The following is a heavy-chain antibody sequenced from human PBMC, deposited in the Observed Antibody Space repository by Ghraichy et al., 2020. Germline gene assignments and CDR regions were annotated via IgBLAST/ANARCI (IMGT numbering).Heavy chain of an antibody. J-gene: IGHJ6*02. V-gene: IGHV1-69*13. D-gene: IGHD1-14*01. CDR2: IIPMFGTA. CDR1: GGTFSSDV. Sequence: SVKVACKASGGTFSSDVISWVRQAPGQGLEWMGGIIPMFGTANHAQKFQGRVTFTAHEFTSTAYMELSSLRSEDTAAYYCARGVNRNHGRSGHYYYGMDVWGQGTTVTVSS. CDR3: ARGVNRNHGRSGHYYYGMDV.